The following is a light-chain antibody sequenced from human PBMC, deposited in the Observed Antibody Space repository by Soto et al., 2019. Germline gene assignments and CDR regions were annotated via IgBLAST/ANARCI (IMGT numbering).Light chain of an antibody. J-gene: IGKJ2*01. CDR3: HQYGSSPYT. Sequence: EIVLTQSPGTLSLSPGERATLSCRASQSVSNNYLTWYQHKPGQAPRLLIYGASSRATGIPDRFRGSGSGTDFILTLSRLEPEDFAVYYCHQYGSSPYTFGQGTQLEIK. CDR2: GAS. CDR1: QSVSNNY. V-gene: IGKV3-20*01.